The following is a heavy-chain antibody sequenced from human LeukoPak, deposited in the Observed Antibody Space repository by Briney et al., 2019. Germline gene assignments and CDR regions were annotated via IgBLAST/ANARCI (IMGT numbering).Heavy chain of an antibody. V-gene: IGHV3-13*01. D-gene: IGHD1-26*01. J-gene: IGHJ4*02. Sequence: GGSLRLSCAASGFTFSSYDLHWVRHATGKGLEWVSAIGTAGDTYYPGSVKGRFTISRENAKNSLYLQMNSLRAGDTAVYYCARETYSGRYFFDYWGQGTLVTVSS. CDR1: GFTFSSYD. CDR2: IGTAGDT. CDR3: ARETYSGRYFFDY.